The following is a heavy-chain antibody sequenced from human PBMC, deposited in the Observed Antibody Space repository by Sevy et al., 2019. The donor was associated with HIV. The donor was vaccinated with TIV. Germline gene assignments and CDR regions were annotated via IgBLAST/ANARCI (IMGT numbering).Heavy chain of an antibody. V-gene: IGHV1-2*06. D-gene: IGHD1-20*01. CDR1: GYMFSDYN. CDR3: VREDNNAPRTLLSFDI. J-gene: IGHJ3*02. CDR2: INPNSGVT. Sequence: ASEKVSCKATGYMFSDYNMHWVRQAPGQGLEWMALINPNSGVTIYAQKFRGRVSLTRDTSMSTAYMELSALTSDDTAVYYCVREDNNAPRTLLSFDIWGQGTMVIVSS.